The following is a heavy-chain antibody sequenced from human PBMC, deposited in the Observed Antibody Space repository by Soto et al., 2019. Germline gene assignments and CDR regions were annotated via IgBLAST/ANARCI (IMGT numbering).Heavy chain of an antibody. CDR2: MNPNSGNT. Sequence: QVQLVQSGAEVKKPGASVKVSCKTSGYTFTSYDINWVRQATGQGLEWMGWMNPNSGNTAYAQKFQGRVTMASNTSISTADMELSSLRSEDTAVYYCARERSSGAFDIWGQGTMVTVSS. J-gene: IGHJ3*02. V-gene: IGHV1-8*01. CDR3: ARERSSGAFDI. D-gene: IGHD1-26*01. CDR1: GYTFTSYD.